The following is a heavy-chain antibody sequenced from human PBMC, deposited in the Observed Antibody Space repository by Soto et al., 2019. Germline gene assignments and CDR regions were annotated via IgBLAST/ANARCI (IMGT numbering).Heavy chain of an antibody. CDR3: ARVRAGCSTSSCYLED. CDR1: GGSISTNTW. Sequence: QVQLQGSGPGLVKPSRTLSLTCTVSGGSISTNTWWNWVRQSPEKGQEWIGAAHPSGDTNYHPSLKSRGTISLDRSNNPFSLRLTSVTAADTAVYFCARVRAGCSTSSCYLEDWGQGTLVTVSS. J-gene: IGHJ4*02. CDR2: AHPSGDT. D-gene: IGHD2-2*01. V-gene: IGHV4-4*02.